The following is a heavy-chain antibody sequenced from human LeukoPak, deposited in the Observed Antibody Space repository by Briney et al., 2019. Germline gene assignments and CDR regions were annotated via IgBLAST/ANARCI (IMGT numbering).Heavy chain of an antibody. CDR1: GFTFSSYG. D-gene: IGHD1-20*01. CDR2: IRYDGSNK. CDR3: AKDFGITGTGGAYFDY. J-gene: IGHJ4*02. V-gene: IGHV3-30*02. Sequence: PGGSLRLSCAASGFTFSSYGMHWVRQAPGKGLEWVAFIRYDGSNKYYADSVKGRFTISRDNSKNTLYLQINSLRAEDTAVYYCAKDFGITGTGGAYFDYWGQGTLITVSS.